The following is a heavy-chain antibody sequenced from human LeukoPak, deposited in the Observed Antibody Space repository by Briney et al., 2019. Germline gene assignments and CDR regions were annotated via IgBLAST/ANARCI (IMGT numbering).Heavy chain of an antibody. CDR1: GFTFDDYT. J-gene: IGHJ6*03. Sequence: PGGSLRLSCAASGFTFDDYTMHWVRQAPGKGLEWVSLISWDGGSTYYADSVKGRFTISRDNSKNSLYLQMSSLRTEDTALYYCAKDMVRGVINYYYYMDVWGKGTTVTVSS. V-gene: IGHV3-43*01. CDR3: AKDMVRGVINYYYYMDV. CDR2: ISWDGGST. D-gene: IGHD3-10*01.